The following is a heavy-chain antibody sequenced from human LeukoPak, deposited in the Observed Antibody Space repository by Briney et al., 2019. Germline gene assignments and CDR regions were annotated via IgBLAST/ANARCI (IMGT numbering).Heavy chain of an antibody. V-gene: IGHV3-74*01. CDR3: ARESHARIWYYGMDV. J-gene: IGHJ6*02. CDR2: INPDDGST. Sequence: GGSLRLSCAASGFTFRKYWLHWVRQAPGKGLVWVSRINPDDGSTSYADSVKGRFTISRDNARDSLYLQMNSLRAEDTAVYYCARESHARIWYYGMDVWGQGTTVAVSS. D-gene: IGHD1-14*01. CDR1: GFTFRKYW.